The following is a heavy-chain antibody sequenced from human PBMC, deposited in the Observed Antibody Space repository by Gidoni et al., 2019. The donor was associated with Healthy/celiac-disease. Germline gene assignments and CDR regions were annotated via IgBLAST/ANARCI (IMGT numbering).Heavy chain of an antibody. J-gene: IGHJ4*02. D-gene: IGHD6-19*01. CDR1: GFTFSSYS. V-gene: IGHV3-48*02. CDR3: AREGGVGQQWLDPYSFDY. CDR2: ISSSSSTI. Sequence: EVQLVESGGGLVQPGGSLRLSCAASGFTFSSYSRNWVRQAPGKGLEWVSYISSSSSTIYYADSVKGRFTISRDNAKNSLYLQMNSLRDEDTAVYYCAREGGVGQQWLDPYSFDYWGQGTLVTVSS.